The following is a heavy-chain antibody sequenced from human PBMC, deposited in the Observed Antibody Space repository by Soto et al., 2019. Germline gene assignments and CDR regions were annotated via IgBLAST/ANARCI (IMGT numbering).Heavy chain of an antibody. V-gene: IGHV1-18*01. CDR3: ARDRPTGH. J-gene: IGHJ4*02. Sequence: QVQLVQAGAEVKKPAASVPVSCKASGDRLDRSAMSWLRQAPGQGLEWRGWISGETHESTSEQKFQGRVSLTRDRSTATAYMELRSLRYDYSAVYYGARDRPTGHSGQRTRVTVSS. CDR1: GDRLDRSA. CDR2: ISGETHES.